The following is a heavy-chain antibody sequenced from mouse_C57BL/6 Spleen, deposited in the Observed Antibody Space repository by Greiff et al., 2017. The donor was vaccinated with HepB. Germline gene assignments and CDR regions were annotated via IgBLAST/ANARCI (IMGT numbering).Heavy chain of an antibody. Sequence: QVQLKQPGAELVKPGASVKMSCKASGYTFTSYWITWVKQRPGQGLEWIGDIYPGSGSTNYNEKFKSKATLTVDTSSSTAYMQLSSLTSEDSAVYYCARRRAMVTTEAMDYWGQGTSVTVSS. CDR2: IYPGSGST. CDR1: GYTFTSYW. CDR3: ARRRAMVTTEAMDY. V-gene: IGHV1-55*01. D-gene: IGHD2-2*01. J-gene: IGHJ4*01.